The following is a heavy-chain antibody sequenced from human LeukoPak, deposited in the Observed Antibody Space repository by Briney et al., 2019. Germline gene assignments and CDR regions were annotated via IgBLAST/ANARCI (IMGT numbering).Heavy chain of an antibody. V-gene: IGHV3-23*01. CDR3: ASMGKLDY. CDR1: GFTFSSYA. D-gene: IGHD2-8*01. Sequence: GSLRLSCAASGFTFSSYAMSWVRQAPGKGLEWVSTISGSGDSTYYADSVKGRFTISRGNSRNTLYLQMNSLRAEDTAVYYCASMGKLDYWGQGTLVTVSS. CDR2: ISGSGDST. J-gene: IGHJ4*02.